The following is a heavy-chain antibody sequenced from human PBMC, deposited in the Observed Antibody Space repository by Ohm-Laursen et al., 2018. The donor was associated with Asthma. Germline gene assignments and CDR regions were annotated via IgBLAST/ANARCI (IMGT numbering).Heavy chain of an antibody. CDR1: GGSVSSGSYY. J-gene: IGHJ4*02. CDR2: IYYSGST. CDR3: ARASGGSGSYF. D-gene: IGHD1-26*01. Sequence: SETLSLTCTVSGGSVSSGSYYWSWIRQPPGKGLEWIGYIYYSGSTNYNPSLKSRVTISVDTSKNQFSLKLSSVTAADTAVYYCARASGGSGSYFWGQGTLVTVSS. V-gene: IGHV4-61*01.